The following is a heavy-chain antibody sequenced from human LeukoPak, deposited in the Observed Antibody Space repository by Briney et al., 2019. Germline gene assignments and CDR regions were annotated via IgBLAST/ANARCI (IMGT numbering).Heavy chain of an antibody. V-gene: IGHV3-7*04. CDR1: GFTFSSYW. CDR2: IKQDGSEK. CDR3: ARGYYDYIWGSCRYTEVMDYFDY. J-gene: IGHJ4*02. Sequence: GGSLRLSCAASGFTFSSYWMSWVRQAPGKGLEWVANIKQDGSEKYYVDSVKGRFTISRDNAKNSLYLQMNSLRAEDTAVYYCARGYYDYIWGSCRYTEVMDYFDYWGQGTLVTVSS. D-gene: IGHD3-16*02.